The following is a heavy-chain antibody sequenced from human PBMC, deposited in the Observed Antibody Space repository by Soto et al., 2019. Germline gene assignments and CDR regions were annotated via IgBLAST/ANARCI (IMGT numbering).Heavy chain of an antibody. J-gene: IGHJ6*02. CDR3: ARDRERVTVNGGIALGAMEV. V-gene: IGHV3-11*05. CDR1: GFIFRDFY. Sequence: GGSLRLSCAASGFIFRDFYMSWIRQVPGKGLEWLSKISSSSSSTDYADSLKGRFTISRDNANNSVSLQMHSLRADDTAVYYCARDRERVTVNGGIALGAMEVWGHGTTVTVSS. CDR2: ISSSSSST. D-gene: IGHD3-22*01.